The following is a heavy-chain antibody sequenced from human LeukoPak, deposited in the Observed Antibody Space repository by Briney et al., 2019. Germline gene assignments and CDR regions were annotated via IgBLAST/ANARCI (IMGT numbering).Heavy chain of an antibody. CDR1: GGSISSYY. J-gene: IGHJ5*02. Sequence: SETLSLTCTVSGGSISSYYWSWIQQPPGKGLEWIGYIYYSGSTNYNPSLKSRVTISVDTSKNQFSLKLSSVTAADTAVYYCARGHGWRGANWFDPWGQGTLVTVSS. CDR2: IYYSGST. V-gene: IGHV4-59*01. CDR3: ARGHGWRGANWFDP. D-gene: IGHD6-19*01.